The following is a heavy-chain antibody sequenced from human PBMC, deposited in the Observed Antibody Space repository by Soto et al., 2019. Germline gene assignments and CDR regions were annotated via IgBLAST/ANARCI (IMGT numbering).Heavy chain of an antibody. CDR2: INGGGSST. D-gene: IGHD6-6*01. Sequence: EVQLLESGGDLVRPGGSLRLSCAASGYTFSGHAMSWVRQAPGKGLEWVSAINGGGSSTYYADSVKGRFTISRDNSKNTLYLQMDSLSAEDTAIYSSARRPETSLSFDYWGQGSLVTVSS. CDR1: GYTFSGHA. J-gene: IGHJ4*02. CDR3: ARRPETSLSFDY. V-gene: IGHV3-23*01.